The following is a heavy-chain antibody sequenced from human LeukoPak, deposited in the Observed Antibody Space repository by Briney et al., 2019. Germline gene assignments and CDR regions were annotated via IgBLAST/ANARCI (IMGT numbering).Heavy chain of an antibody. D-gene: IGHD4-17*01. J-gene: IGHJ4*02. V-gene: IGHV4-39*01. Sequence: SETLSLTCTVSGGSISISSYYWGWIRQPPGKGREWIGSIYYSGSTYYNPSLKSRGTISLNTSKNQCSRKPSSVTAADTAVSSCERHGLKVTTWGAGGYWGQGTLVTVSS. CDR2: IYYSGST. CDR1: GGSISISSYY. CDR3: ERHGLKVTTWGAGGY.